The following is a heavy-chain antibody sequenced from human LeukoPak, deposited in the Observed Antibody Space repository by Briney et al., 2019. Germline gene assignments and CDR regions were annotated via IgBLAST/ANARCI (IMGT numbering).Heavy chain of an antibody. Sequence: PGGSLRLSCAASGFTFSSYGMHWVRQAPGKGLEWVAVIWYDGSNKYYADSVKGRFTISRDNSKNTLYLQMNSLRAEDTAVYYCARDKLMVYADLIDYWGQGTLVTVSS. D-gene: IGHD2-8*01. CDR3: ARDKLMVYADLIDY. CDR1: GFTFSSYG. V-gene: IGHV3-33*01. CDR2: IWYDGSNK. J-gene: IGHJ4*02.